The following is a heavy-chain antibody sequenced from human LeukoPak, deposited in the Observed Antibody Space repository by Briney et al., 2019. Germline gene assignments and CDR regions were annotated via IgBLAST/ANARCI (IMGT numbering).Heavy chain of an antibody. CDR3: ATPGGLLPYYFDY. J-gene: IGHJ4*02. V-gene: IGHV3-11*01. Sequence: GGSLRLSCAASGFTFSDYYMSWIRQALGKGLEWVSYISSSGSTIYYADSVKGRLTISRDNAKNSLYLQMNSLRAEDTAVYYCATPGGLLPYYFDYWGQGTLVTVSS. CDR2: ISSSGSTI. D-gene: IGHD2/OR15-2a*01. CDR1: GFTFSDYY.